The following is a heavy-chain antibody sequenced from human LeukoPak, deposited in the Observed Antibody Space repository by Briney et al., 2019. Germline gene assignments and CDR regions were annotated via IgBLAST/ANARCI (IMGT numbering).Heavy chain of an antibody. J-gene: IGHJ4*02. CDR3: ARHTAYSSSWYYVDY. V-gene: IGHV4-30-4*01. CDR2: IYYSGST. CDR1: GGSISSGDYY. D-gene: IGHD6-13*01. Sequence: RASETLSLTCTVSGGSISSGDYYWSWIRQPPGKGLEWIGYIYYSGSTNYNPSLKSRVTISVDTSKNQFSLKLSSVTAADTAVYYCARHTAYSSSWYYVDYWGQGTLVTVSS.